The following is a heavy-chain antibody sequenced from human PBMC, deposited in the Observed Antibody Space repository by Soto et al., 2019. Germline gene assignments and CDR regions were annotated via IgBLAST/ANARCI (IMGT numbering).Heavy chain of an antibody. D-gene: IGHD4-17*01. CDR2: ITSSSSSI. Sequence: GGSLRLSCAASGFTFSAYNMNWVRQPPGKGLEWVSSITSSSSSIYYADSLKGRFTISRDNAKNSLYLQMNSLRAEDTAMYYCASHYGDNGWFDPWGQGTLVTVSS. CDR3: ASHYGDNGWFDP. V-gene: IGHV3-21*06. CDR1: GFTFSAYN. J-gene: IGHJ5*02.